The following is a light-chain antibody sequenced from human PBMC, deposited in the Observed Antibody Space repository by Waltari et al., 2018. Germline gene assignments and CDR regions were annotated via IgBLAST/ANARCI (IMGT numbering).Light chain of an antibody. CDR1: TSNIGNNL. CDR3: AAWDDSLNGRWE. Sequence: QSVLTQPPSASGTPGQTVTISCSGSTSNIGNNLVNWYKQVPGTAPKLLIYRNDQRPSGVPDRFSGSKSGTSGSLAISGLQSEDEGDYFCAAWDDSLNGRWEFGGGTKVTVL. CDR2: RND. V-gene: IGLV1-44*01. J-gene: IGLJ2*01.